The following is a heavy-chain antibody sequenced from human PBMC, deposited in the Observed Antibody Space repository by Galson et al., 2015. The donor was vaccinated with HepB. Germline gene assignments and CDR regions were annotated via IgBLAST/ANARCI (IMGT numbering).Heavy chain of an antibody. D-gene: IGHD2-2*01. CDR3: ARAYLGFTRRDFDY. V-gene: IGHV4-34*01. CDR2: INHSGST. J-gene: IGHJ4*02. Sequence: TLSLTCAVYGGSFSGYYWSWIPQPPGRGLEWVGEINHSGSTNYNPSLKSRVTISVDTSKNQFSLKLSSVTAADTAVYYCARAYLGFTRRDFDYWGQGTLVTVSS. CDR1: GGSFSGYY.